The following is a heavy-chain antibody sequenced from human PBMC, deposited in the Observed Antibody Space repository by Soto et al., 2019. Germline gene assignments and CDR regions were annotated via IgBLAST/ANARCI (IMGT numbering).Heavy chain of an antibody. CDR3: ARAPEIPTVTPGFDS. Sequence: PSETLSLTCAVYGGSFSGYYLSWIRQPPGKGLEWIGEINHSGSTNYNPSLKSRVTISVDTSKNQFSLKLSSVTAADTAVYYCARAPEIPTVTPGFDSWGQGTLMTVYS. D-gene: IGHD4-17*01. J-gene: IGHJ4*02. V-gene: IGHV4-34*01. CDR1: GGSFSGYY. CDR2: INHSGST.